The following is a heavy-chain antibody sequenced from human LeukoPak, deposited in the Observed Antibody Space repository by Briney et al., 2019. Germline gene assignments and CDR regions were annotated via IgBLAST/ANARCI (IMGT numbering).Heavy chain of an antibody. CDR2: IYYSGST. CDR1: GGSISSYY. D-gene: IGHD5-24*01. Sequence: PSQTLSLTCTVSGGSISSYYWNWIRQPPGKGLEWIGYIYYSGSTNYNPSLKSRVTISVDTSKNQFSLKLSSVTAADTAVYYCAGRLWRRDGYNLSAFDIWGQGTMVTVSS. CDR3: AGRLWRRDGYNLSAFDI. J-gene: IGHJ3*02. V-gene: IGHV4-59*01.